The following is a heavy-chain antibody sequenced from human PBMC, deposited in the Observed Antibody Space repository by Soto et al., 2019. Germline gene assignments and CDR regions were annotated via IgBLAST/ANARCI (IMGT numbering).Heavy chain of an antibody. D-gene: IGHD2-15*01. CDR1: GGTFSTYA. V-gene: IGHV1-69*06. CDR3: ARLGYCSGRSCY. CDR2: IIPFSGTA. Sequence: GPPVKVSCKASGGTFSTYAISWVRQAPGQGLEWMGQIIPFSGTANYAQKFHGRVTITADKSTSTAYMELSSLQSEDTAVYYCARLGYCSGRSCYWGQGTPVTVSS. J-gene: IGHJ4*02.